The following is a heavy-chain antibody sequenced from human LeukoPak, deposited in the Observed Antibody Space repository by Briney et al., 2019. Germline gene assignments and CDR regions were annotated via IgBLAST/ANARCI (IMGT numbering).Heavy chain of an antibody. V-gene: IGHV3-23*01. Sequence: GGSLRLSCATSGFSFSSYAMSWVRQAPGKGLEWVSAMSSSDDGRYYAASVRGRFTISRDTSRSTLYLQMNSLRAEDAAVYYCARDLTDPPYYYYCIDVWGKGTTVTISS. CDR3: ARDLTDPPYYYYCIDV. CDR1: GFSFSSYA. J-gene: IGHJ6*03. CDR2: MSSSDDGR.